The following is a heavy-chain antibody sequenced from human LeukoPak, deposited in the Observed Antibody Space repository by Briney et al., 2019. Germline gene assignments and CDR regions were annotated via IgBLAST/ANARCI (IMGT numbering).Heavy chain of an antibody. Sequence: GGTLRLSCAASGFTFSDYALSWVRQTPGKGLEWVAATTGSSGDTYHADSVKGRFAISRDNSKNTLYLQMNSLRAEDTALYYCAKTGGIAAAHWGQGTLVTVSS. V-gene: IGHV3-23*01. CDR1: GFTFSDYA. D-gene: IGHD6-13*01. J-gene: IGHJ4*02. CDR3: AKTGGIAAAH. CDR2: TTGSSGDT.